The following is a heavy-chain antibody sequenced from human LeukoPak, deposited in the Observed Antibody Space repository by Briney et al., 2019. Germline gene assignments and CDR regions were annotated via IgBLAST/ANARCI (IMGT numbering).Heavy chain of an antibody. D-gene: IGHD3-3*01. Sequence: ASVKVSCTASGYTFTSYAMHWVRQAPGQRLEWMGWINAGNGNTKYSQKFQGRVTITRDTSASTAYMELSSLRSEDTAVYYCARDPLSYDFWSGYYTDNWFDPWGQGTLVTVSS. CDR3: ARDPLSYDFWSGYYTDNWFDP. V-gene: IGHV1-3*01. CDR1: GYTFTSYA. J-gene: IGHJ5*02. CDR2: INAGNGNT.